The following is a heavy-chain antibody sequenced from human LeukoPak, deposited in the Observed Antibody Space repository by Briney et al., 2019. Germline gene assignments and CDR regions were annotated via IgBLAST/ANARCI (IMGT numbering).Heavy chain of an antibody. Sequence: GGSLRLSSAAPGFTFRTYNMNWVRQALGKGLSWVSSIIGTGSSTYYTDSVKCRFTISRDNAKNSLYLQMNSQRAEDTAVYYCARVLTFSGWFEDYWGQGGLVTVSS. CDR1: GFTFRTYN. J-gene: IGHJ4*02. D-gene: IGHD6-19*01. CDR2: IIGTGSST. V-gene: IGHV3-48*01. CDR3: ARVLTFSGWFEDY.